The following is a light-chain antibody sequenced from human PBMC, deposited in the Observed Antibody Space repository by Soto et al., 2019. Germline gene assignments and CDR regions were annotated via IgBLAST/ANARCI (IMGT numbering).Light chain of an antibody. V-gene: IGKV1-5*03. CDR2: KAS. CDR3: QHWVDYMWT. J-gene: IGKJ1*01. CDR1: QSISSW. Sequence: DIHLTQSPSTLSASVGDRVTITCRASQSISSWLAWYQQKPGKAPKLLIYKASTLESGVPSRFRGSGSGTEFTLTISSLQPDDFATYYCQHWVDYMWTFGQGTKVEIK.